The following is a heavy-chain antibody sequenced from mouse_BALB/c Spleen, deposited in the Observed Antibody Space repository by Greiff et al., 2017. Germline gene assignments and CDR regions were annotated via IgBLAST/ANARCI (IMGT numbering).Heavy chain of an antibody. CDR3: ARHPYYGYERDAMDY. CDR2: ISSGGGST. Sequence: EVKLMESGGGLVKPGGSLKLSCAASGFAFSSYDMSWVRQTPEKRLEWVAYISSGGGSTYYPDTVKGRFTISRDNAKNTLYLQMSSLKSEDTAMYYCARHPYYGYERDAMDYWGQGTSVTVSS. CDR1: GFAFSSYD. D-gene: IGHD1-2*01. J-gene: IGHJ4*01. V-gene: IGHV5-12-1*01.